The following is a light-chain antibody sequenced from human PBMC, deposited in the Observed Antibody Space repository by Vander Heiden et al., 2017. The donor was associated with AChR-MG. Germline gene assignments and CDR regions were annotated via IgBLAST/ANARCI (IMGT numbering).Light chain of an antibody. CDR3: QSYDSSLSGWV. CDR2: GNS. V-gene: IGLV1-40*01. J-gene: IGLJ1*01. CDR1: SSNIGAGYD. Sequence: QSVLTQPPSVSGAPGQRVTISCTGSSSNIGAGYDVHWYQQLPGTARKLLIYGNSNRPSGVPDRFSGSKSGTSASLAITGLQAEDEADYYCQSYDSSLSGWVFGTGTKVTVL.